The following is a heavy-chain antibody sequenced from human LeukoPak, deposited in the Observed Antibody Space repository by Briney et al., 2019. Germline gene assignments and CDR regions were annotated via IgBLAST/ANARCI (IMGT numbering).Heavy chain of an antibody. CDR2: RNGGST. CDR3: ARDRGVDTAMVNWFDP. D-gene: IGHD5-18*01. Sequence: AGGSLRLSCAASGFTFDDYGMSWVRQAPGKGLEWVSGRNGGSTGYADSVKGRFTISRDNAKNSLYLQTNSLRAEDTALYYCARDRGVDTAMVNWFDPWGQGTLVTVSS. V-gene: IGHV3-20*04. J-gene: IGHJ5*02. CDR1: GFTFDDYG.